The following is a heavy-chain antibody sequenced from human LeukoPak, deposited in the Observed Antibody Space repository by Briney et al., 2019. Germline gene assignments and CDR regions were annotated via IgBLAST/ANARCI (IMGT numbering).Heavy chain of an antibody. Sequence: SQTLSLTCTVSGGSISSGDSSWRWIRQHPGKGLEWIGYICYTGNTYYNPSLKSRVTISVDTSKSQFSLKLRSVTAADTAVYYCARARGYDALAGYFRGYYFDYWGQGTLVTVSS. V-gene: IGHV4-31*03. CDR2: ICYTGNT. CDR3: ARARGYDALAGYFRGYYFDY. D-gene: IGHD3-9*01. CDR1: GGSISSGDSS. J-gene: IGHJ4*02.